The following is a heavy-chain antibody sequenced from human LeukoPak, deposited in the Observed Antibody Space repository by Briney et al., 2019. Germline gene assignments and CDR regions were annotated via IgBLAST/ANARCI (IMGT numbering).Heavy chain of an antibody. J-gene: IGHJ5*02. CDR2: ISYDGSNK. CDR3: ARDHSMEYGNWFDP. V-gene: IGHV3-30-3*01. CDR1: GFTFSTYA. D-gene: IGHD2/OR15-2a*01. Sequence: GGSLRLSCAASGFTFSTYAMHWVRQAPGKGLEWVAVISYDGSNKYYADSVKGRFTISRDNSKNTLYLQMNSLRAEDTAVYYGARDHSMEYGNWFDPWGQGTLVTVSS.